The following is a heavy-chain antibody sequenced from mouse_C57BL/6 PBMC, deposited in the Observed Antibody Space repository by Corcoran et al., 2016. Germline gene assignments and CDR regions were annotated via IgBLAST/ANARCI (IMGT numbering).Heavy chain of an antibody. CDR2: IYPRSGNT. CDR3: ARLSSSGPPFAY. V-gene: IGHV1-81*01. Sequence: QVQLQQSGAELARPGASVKLSCKASGYTFTSYGISWVKQRTGQGLEWIGEIYPRSGNTYYNEKFKGKATLTADKSSSTAYMELRSLTSEDSAVYFCARLSSSGPPFAYWGQGTLVTVSA. J-gene: IGHJ3*01. D-gene: IGHD3-2*02. CDR1: GYTFTSYG.